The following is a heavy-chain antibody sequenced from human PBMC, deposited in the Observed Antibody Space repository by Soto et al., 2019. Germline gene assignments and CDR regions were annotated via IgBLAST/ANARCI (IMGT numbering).Heavy chain of an antibody. V-gene: IGHV3-30*18. CDR1: GFTFSSYG. J-gene: IGHJ4*02. Sequence: QVQLVESGGGVVQPGRSLRLSCAASGFTFSSYGMHWVRQAPGKGLEWVAGISYDGSNKYYADSVKGRFTISRDNSKNTLYLQMNSLRAEDTAVYYCAKDDWGRFDYWGQGTLVTVSS. CDR2: ISYDGSNK. CDR3: AKDDWGRFDY. D-gene: IGHD7-27*01.